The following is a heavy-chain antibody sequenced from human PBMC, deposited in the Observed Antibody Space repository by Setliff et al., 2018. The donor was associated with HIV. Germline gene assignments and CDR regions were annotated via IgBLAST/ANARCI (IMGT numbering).Heavy chain of an antibody. V-gene: IGHV1-3*01. CDR1: GYTFTSYA. J-gene: IGHJ3*02. CDR3: ATFFLNTMTSCPACPDAFDI. CDR2: INAGNGNT. Sequence: ASVKVSCKASGYTFTSYAMHWVRQAPGQRLEWMGWINAGNGNTKYSQKFQGRVTITRDTSASTAYMELSSLRSEDTAVYYCATFFLNTMTSCPACPDAFDIWGQGSMVTVSS. D-gene: IGHD3-22*01.